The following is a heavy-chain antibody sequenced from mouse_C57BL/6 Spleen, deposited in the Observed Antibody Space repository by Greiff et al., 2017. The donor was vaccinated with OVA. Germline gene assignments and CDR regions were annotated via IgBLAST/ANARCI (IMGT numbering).Heavy chain of an antibody. CDR1: GFTFSDYG. CDR3: ARKATGYFDY. V-gene: IGHV5-17*01. CDR2: ISSGSSTI. J-gene: IGHJ2*01. Sequence: EVMLVESGGGLVKPGGSLKLSCAASGFTFSDYGMHWVRQAPEKGLEWVAYISSGSSTIYYADTVKGRFTISRDNAKNTLFLQMTSLRSEETAMYYCARKATGYFDYWGQGTTLTVSS. D-gene: IGHD3-2*02.